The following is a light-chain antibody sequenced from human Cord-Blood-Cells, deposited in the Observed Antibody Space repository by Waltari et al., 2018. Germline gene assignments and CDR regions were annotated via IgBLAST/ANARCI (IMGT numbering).Light chain of an antibody. CDR1: SSDVGGYTY. V-gene: IGLV2-8*01. CDR2: EVS. Sequence: QSALTQPPSASGSPGQSVTISCTGTSSDVGGYTYVPWYQQHPGKAPKRMIYEVSKRPSGVPDLFCGSKSGNTASLTVSGLQAGEEADYCCSSYAGSNSLVFGGGTKLTV. J-gene: IGLJ3*02. CDR3: SSYAGSNSLV.